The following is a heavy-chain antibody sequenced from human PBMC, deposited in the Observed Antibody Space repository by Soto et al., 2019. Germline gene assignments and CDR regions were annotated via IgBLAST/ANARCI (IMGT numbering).Heavy chain of an antibody. CDR1: GYSFTSHW. CDR3: AKTVYREEDGYNSFDY. CDR2: IYPGDSDT. D-gene: IGHD1-1*01. J-gene: IGHJ4*02. V-gene: IGHV5-51*01. Sequence: GESLKISCKGSGYSFTSHWIGWVRQMPGKGLEWMGIIYPGDSDTRYSPSFQGQVTISADKSISTAYLQWSSLRAEDTAIYYCAKTVYREEDGYNSFDYWGQGTLVTVSS.